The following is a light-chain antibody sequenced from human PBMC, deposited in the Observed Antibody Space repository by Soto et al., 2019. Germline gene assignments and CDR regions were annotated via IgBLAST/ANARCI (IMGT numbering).Light chain of an antibody. CDR3: QSYDSSLSAFYV. Sequence: QSALTQPPSVSVAPGQRVTISCTGSSSNIGAGYDVHWYQQVPGTAPKLLIYGNSNRPSGVPDRFSGSKSGTSASLAITGLQAEDEADYYCQSYDSSLSAFYVFGTGTKVTVL. J-gene: IGLJ1*01. CDR2: GNS. V-gene: IGLV1-40*01. CDR1: SSNIGAGYD.